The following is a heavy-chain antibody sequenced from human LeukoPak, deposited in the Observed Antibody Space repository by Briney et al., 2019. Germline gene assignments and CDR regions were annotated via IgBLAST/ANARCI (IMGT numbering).Heavy chain of an antibody. CDR1: GFIFSSYW. CDR2: IKDDGSSA. V-gene: IGHV3-7*03. CDR3: ARDPGRTGFDY. Sequence: GGSLRLSCAASGFIFSSYWMSWVRQTPGKRLEWVAIIKDDGSSAQYVDSIDGRFTVSRDNAKNLMYLQMNSLRVADTAVYYCARDPGRTGFDYWGQGTLVTVSS. J-gene: IGHJ4*02. D-gene: IGHD1/OR15-1a*01.